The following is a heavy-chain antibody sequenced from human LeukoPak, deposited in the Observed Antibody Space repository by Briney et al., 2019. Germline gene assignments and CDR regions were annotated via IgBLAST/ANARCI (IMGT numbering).Heavy chain of an antibody. V-gene: IGHV3-64*04. Sequence: GGSLRLSCSASGFTLKTYSVHWVRQAPGKGLEYVSSISTDGTGTYYADSVKGRFTISRDNAKNSLYLQMNSLRAEDTAVYYCARDRYYGSGIFDIWGQGTMVSVSS. CDR2: ISTDGTGT. CDR1: GFTLKTYS. J-gene: IGHJ3*02. D-gene: IGHD3-10*01. CDR3: ARDRYYGSGIFDI.